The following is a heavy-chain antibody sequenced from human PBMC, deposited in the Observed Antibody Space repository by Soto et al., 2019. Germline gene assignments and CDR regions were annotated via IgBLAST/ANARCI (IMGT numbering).Heavy chain of an antibody. Sequence: QITLNESGPTVVRPTETLTLTCRFSGFSLTTSGVGVGWIRQSPGNATEGLALIYWDDDKRYSASLKSRLTITKDTSKNQVVLTVSDLDPTDTATYYCAHRVLRSVFGLVTTTAIYFDFWGQGTPVAVSS. CDR2: IYWDDDK. CDR1: GFSLTTSGVG. D-gene: IGHD3-3*01. V-gene: IGHV2-5*02. J-gene: IGHJ4*02. CDR3: AHRVLRSVFGLVTTTAIYFDF.